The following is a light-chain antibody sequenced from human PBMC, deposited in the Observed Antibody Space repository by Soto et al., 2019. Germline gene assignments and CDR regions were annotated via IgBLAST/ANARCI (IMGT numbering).Light chain of an antibody. Sequence: QAVVTQPPSMSGAPGQRVTISCTGDSSNIGAGYDVHWYQQPPGAAPKLLIYANNDRPSVVHDRFSGSKSGTSASLAITGLQDEDEGDYYCQSYDSRLRVGVFGGGTKVTVL. V-gene: IGLV1-40*01. J-gene: IGLJ2*01. CDR2: ANN. CDR3: QSYDSRLRVGV. CDR1: SSNIGAGYD.